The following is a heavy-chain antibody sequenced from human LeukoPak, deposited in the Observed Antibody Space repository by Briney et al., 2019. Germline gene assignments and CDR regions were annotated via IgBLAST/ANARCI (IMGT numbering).Heavy chain of an antibody. CDR2: INIDSITV. Sequence: GSLRLSCAASGFPLISYSINWVRQAPGKGLEWVSYINIDSITVNYSDSVKGRFTISRDNAKNSLYLQMNSLRAEDTAVYYCSTAKFDNWGQGTLVTVSS. CDR1: GFPLISYS. V-gene: IGHV3-48*01. CDR3: STAKFDN. J-gene: IGHJ4*02.